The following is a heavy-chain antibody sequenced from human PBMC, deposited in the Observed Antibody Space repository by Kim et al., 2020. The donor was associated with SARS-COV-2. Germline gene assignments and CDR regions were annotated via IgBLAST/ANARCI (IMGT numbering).Heavy chain of an antibody. V-gene: IGHV1-18*04. J-gene: IGHJ6*02. CDR3: ARDHEYYDFWSGYYPLSALNQEGMDV. D-gene: IGHD3-3*01. Sequence: ASVKVSCKASGYTFTSYGISWVRQAPGQGLEWMGWISAYNGNTNYAQKLQGRVTMTTDTSTSTAYMELRSLRSDDTAVYYCARDHEYYDFWSGYYPLSALNQEGMDVWGQGTTVTVSS. CDR1: GYTFTSYG. CDR2: ISAYNGNT.